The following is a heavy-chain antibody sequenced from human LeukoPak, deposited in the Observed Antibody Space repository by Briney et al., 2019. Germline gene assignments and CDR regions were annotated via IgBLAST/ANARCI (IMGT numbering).Heavy chain of an antibody. CDR1: GFTFSTYA. J-gene: IGHJ4*02. CDR2: IGGGGPTT. V-gene: IGHV3-23*01. CDR3: ARGFLGGTDQYFDS. D-gene: IGHD6-19*01. Sequence: GGSLRLSCAASGFTFSTYAMNWVRQAPAKGLEWVSTIGGGGPTTDYADSMKDRFTISRDNSKNTLYLQMNSLRAEDTAVYFCARGFLGGTDQYFDSWGQGTLVTVSS.